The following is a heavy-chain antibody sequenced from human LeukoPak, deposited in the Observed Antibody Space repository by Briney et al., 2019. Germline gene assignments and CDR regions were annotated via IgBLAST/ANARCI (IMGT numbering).Heavy chain of an antibody. Sequence: GGSLRLSCAASGFTFSDYYMSWIRQAPGKGLEWVSYISSSGSTIYYADSVEGRFTISRDNAKNSLYLQMNSLRAEDTAVYYCARDGGYGSLYYYYYGMDVWGQGTTVTVSS. V-gene: IGHV3-11*01. D-gene: IGHD5-18*01. CDR1: GFTFSDYY. CDR3: ARDGGYGSLYYYYYGMDV. J-gene: IGHJ6*02. CDR2: ISSSGSTI.